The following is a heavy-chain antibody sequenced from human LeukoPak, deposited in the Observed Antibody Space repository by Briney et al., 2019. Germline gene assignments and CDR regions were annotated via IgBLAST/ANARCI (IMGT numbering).Heavy chain of an antibody. D-gene: IGHD6-19*01. CDR3: ARDRIAVAGSYFDY. Sequence: GGSLRLSCAASGFTFSSYGMHWVRQAPGKGLEWVAVIWYDGSNKYYADSVKGRFTISGDNSKNTLYLQMNSLRAEDTAVYYCARDRIAVAGSYFDYWGQGTLVTVSS. CDR2: IWYDGSNK. CDR1: GFTFSSYG. J-gene: IGHJ4*02. V-gene: IGHV3-33*01.